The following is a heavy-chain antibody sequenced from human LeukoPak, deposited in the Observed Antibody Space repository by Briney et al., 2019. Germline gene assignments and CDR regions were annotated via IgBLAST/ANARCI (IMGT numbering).Heavy chain of an antibody. CDR1: GFTFSSYA. J-gene: IGHJ4*02. CDR2: ISGSGGST. V-gene: IGHV3-23*01. CDR3: AKGLSKGVLRFLEWSDY. D-gene: IGHD3-3*01. Sequence: PGGSLRLSCAASGFTFSSYAMSWVRQAPGKGLEWVPAISGSGGSTYYADSVKGRFTISRDNSENTLYLQMNSLRAEDTAVYSCAKGLSKGVLRFLEWSDYWGQGTLVTVSS.